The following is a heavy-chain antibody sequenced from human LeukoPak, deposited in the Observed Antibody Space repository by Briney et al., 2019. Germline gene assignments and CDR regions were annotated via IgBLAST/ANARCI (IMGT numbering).Heavy chain of an antibody. Sequence: GGSLRLSCAASGFTFGSYSMNWVRQAPGKGLEWVSAISGSGGSTYYADSVKGRFTISRDNSKNTLYLQMNSLRAEDTAVYYCAKGARPDKGVAFDYWGQGTLVTVSS. CDR2: ISGSGGST. D-gene: IGHD6-6*01. V-gene: IGHV3-23*01. CDR3: AKGARPDKGVAFDY. J-gene: IGHJ4*02. CDR1: GFTFGSYS.